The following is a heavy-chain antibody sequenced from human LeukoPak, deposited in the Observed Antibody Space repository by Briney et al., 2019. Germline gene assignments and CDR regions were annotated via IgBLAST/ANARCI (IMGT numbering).Heavy chain of an antibody. V-gene: IGHV3-30*02. Sequence: PGGSLRLSCVASGFTFSRFGMHWVRQAPGKGLEWVAFIRYDGSKKYYADSVKGRFTFSRDNSKNTLYLQMNSLRAEDTAVYYCAKDLVYCGGDCETDYWGQGTLVTVSS. J-gene: IGHJ4*02. D-gene: IGHD2-21*02. CDR3: AKDLVYCGGDCETDY. CDR1: GFTFSRFG. CDR2: IRYDGSKK.